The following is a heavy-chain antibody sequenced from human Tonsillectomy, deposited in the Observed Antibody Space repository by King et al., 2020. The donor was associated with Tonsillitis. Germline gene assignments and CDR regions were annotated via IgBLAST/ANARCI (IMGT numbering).Heavy chain of an antibody. V-gene: IGHV4-59*01. CDR2: IYYSGST. D-gene: IGHD1-1*01. J-gene: IGHJ5*02. Sequence: QLQESGPGLVKPSETLSLTCTVSGDSISSYYWSWIRQPPGKGLEWIGYIYYSGSTNYNPSLKSRVTISVDTSKNQFSLKLSSVTAADTAVYYCARVGGYSNWFDPWGQGTLVTVSS. CDR3: ARVGGYSNWFDP. CDR1: GDSISSYY.